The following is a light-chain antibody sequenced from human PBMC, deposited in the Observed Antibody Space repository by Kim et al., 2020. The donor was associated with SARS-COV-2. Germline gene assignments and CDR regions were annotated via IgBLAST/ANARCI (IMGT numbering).Light chain of an antibody. CDR2: AAS. CDR1: QSSSNY. J-gene: IGKJ3*01. Sequence: ASVGERDTITSGGRQSSSNYLAWFKKKPGKAPKSLIYAASSLQSGVPSKFSGSGSGTDFTLTISSLQPEDFATYYCQQYNSYPFTFGPGTKVDIK. V-gene: IGKV1-16*02. CDR3: QQYNSYPFT.